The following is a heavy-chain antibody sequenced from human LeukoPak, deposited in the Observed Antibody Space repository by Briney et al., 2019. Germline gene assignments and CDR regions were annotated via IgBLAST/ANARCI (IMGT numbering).Heavy chain of an antibody. CDR2: TYYRSKWFN. D-gene: IGHD4-17*01. J-gene: IGHJ5*02. CDR3: AKNYGDSNWFDP. CDR1: GDSVSNNSAA. Sequence: SQTLSLTCAISGDSVSNNSAAWYWIRQSPSRGLEWLGRTYYRSKWFNDFALSVKSRITINPDTSKNQFSLQLNSVTPEDTAVYYCAKNYGDSNWFDPWGQGTLVTVSS. V-gene: IGHV6-1*01.